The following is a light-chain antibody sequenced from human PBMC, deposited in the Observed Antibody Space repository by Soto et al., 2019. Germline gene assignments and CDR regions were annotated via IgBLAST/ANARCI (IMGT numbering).Light chain of an antibody. CDR3: QQYYSLPLT. CDR2: WAS. CDR1: QSVFYSSNNKNY. Sequence: DIVMTQSPESLAVSLGERATINCKSSQSVFYSSNNKNYLTWYQQKPGQPPKLLIHWASTRESGVPDRFGGSGSETDFTLTISSLQAEDVAVYYCQQYYSLPLTFGGGTKVEIK. J-gene: IGKJ4*01. V-gene: IGKV4-1*01.